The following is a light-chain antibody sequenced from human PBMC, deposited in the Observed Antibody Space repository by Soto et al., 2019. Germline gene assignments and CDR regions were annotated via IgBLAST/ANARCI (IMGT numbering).Light chain of an antibody. Sequence: QSALTQPPSVSAAPGQKVTISCSGSSSNVGNNYVSWYQQLPGAAPKLLIYDNDKRPSGIPDRFSGSKSGTSATLGITGLQTGDEADYYCGTWDTGLSVLVLGGGTKVTVL. CDR1: SSNVGNNY. J-gene: IGLJ3*02. CDR2: DND. V-gene: IGLV1-51*01. CDR3: GTWDTGLSVLV.